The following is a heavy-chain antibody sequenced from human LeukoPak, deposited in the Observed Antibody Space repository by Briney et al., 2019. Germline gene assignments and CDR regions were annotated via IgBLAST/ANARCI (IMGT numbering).Heavy chain of an antibody. CDR1: GGSISSGGYY. V-gene: IGHV4-31*03. J-gene: IGHJ4*02. D-gene: IGHD4-23*01. CDR2: IYYSGST. Sequence: SETLSLTCTVSGGSISSGGYYWRWIRQHPGKGLEWIGYIYYSGSTYYNPSLKSRVTISVDTSKNQFSLKLSSVTAADTAVYYCAREYYGGNGPTFDYWGQGTLVTVSS. CDR3: AREYYGGNGPTFDY.